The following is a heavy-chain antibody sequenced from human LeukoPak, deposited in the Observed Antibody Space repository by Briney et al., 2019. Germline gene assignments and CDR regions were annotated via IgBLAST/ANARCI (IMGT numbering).Heavy chain of an antibody. Sequence: GASVKVSCKASGGTFSSYAISWVRQAPGQGLEWMGRIIPILGIANYARKFQGRVTITADKSTSTAYMELSSLRSEDTAVYYCARFKVVVVPAASSSYAFDIWGQGTMVTVSS. D-gene: IGHD2-2*01. CDR1: GGTFSSYA. CDR2: IIPILGIA. J-gene: IGHJ3*02. V-gene: IGHV1-69*04. CDR3: ARFKVVVVPAASSSYAFDI.